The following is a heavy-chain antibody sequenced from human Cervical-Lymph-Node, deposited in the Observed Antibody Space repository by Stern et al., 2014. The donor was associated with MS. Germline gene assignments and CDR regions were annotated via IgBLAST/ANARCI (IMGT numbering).Heavy chain of an antibody. D-gene: IGHD3-10*01. J-gene: IGHJ4*02. V-gene: IGHV1-69*01. CDR2: TIPIFGTA. CDR3: ARAASTTSSYNF. Sequence: VQLVESGAEVKKPGSSVKVSCQASGGSFINNVISWVRQAPGQGLEWMGGTIPIFGTALYAQKFRGGATLTADASTRTAYMELSSLRSDDTAVYFCARAASTTSSYNFWGPGTLVTVSS. CDR1: GGSFINNV.